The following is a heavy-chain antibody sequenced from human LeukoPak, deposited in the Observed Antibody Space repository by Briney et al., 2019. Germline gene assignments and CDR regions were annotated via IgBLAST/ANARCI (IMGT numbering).Heavy chain of an antibody. CDR2: IYTSGST. CDR1: GGSISSGSYY. Sequence: PSETLSLTFTVSGGSISSGSYYSSWVRQPAGKGLEWIGRIYTSGSTNYNPSLNSRVTISVDTSKNQFSLKLSSVTATDTAVYYCARVASVPAATFDYWGQGTLVSVSS. J-gene: IGHJ4*02. D-gene: IGHD2-2*01. CDR3: ARVASVPAATFDY. V-gene: IGHV4-61*02.